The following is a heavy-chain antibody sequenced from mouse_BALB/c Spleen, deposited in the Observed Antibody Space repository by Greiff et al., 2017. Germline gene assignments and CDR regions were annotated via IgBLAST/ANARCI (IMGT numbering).Heavy chain of an antibody. J-gene: IGHJ3*01. D-gene: IGHD1-1*01. CDR2: IDPANGNT. Sequence: VQLQQSGAELVKPGASVKLSCTASGFNIKDTYMHWVKQRPEQGLEWIGRIDPANGNTKYDPKFQGKATITADTSSNTAYLQLSSLTSEDTAVYYCARGENCYGSSPAYWGQGTLVTVSA. V-gene: IGHV14-3*02. CDR1: GFNIKDTY. CDR3: ARGENCYGSSPAY.